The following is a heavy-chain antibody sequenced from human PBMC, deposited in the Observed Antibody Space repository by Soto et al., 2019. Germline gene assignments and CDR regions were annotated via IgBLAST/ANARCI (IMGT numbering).Heavy chain of an antibody. CDR1: GGSISSSSYY. V-gene: IGHV4-39*01. Sequence: SETLSLTCPVSGGSISSSSYYWGWIRQPPGKGLEWIGSIYYSGSAYYNPSLKSRVTISVDSSKNQFSLKLSSVTAADTAVYYCARTVEVHFWSGLRGYGMDVWGQGTTVTVSS. D-gene: IGHD3-3*02. CDR2: IYYSGSA. CDR3: ARTVEVHFWSGLRGYGMDV. J-gene: IGHJ6*02.